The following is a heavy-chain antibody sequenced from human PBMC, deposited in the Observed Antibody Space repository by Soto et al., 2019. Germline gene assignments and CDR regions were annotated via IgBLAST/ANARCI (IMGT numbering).Heavy chain of an antibody. J-gene: IGHJ4*02. Sequence: EVQLLESGGGGLVQPGGSLRLSCAASGFTFSSYAMSWVRQAPGKGLEWVSAISGSGGSTYYADSVKGRFTISRDNSKNTLYLQMNSLRAEDTAVYYCAKSLARGDGSGSYGYWGQGTLVSVSS. CDR1: GFTFSSYA. CDR2: ISGSGGST. D-gene: IGHD3-10*01. CDR3: AKSLARGDGSGSYGY. V-gene: IGHV3-23*01.